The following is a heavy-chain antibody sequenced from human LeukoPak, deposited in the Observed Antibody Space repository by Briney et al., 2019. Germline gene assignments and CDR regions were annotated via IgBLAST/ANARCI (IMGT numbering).Heavy chain of an antibody. Sequence: ASVKVSCKASGYTFTSYDINWVRQATGQGLEWMGWMNLNSGNTGYAQKFQGRVTMTRNTSISTAYMELSSLRSEDTAVYYCARMTGSSWYEDAFDIWGQGTMVTVSS. V-gene: IGHV1-8*01. CDR1: GYTFTSYD. CDR2: MNLNSGNT. D-gene: IGHD6-13*01. J-gene: IGHJ3*02. CDR3: ARMTGSSWYEDAFDI.